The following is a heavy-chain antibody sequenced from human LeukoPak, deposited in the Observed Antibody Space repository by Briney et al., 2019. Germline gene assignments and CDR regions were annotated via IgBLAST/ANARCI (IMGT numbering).Heavy chain of an antibody. J-gene: IGHJ4*02. V-gene: IGHV3-23*01. CDR1: GFTFSSYA. D-gene: IGHD3-10*01. CDR2: IVESGGST. Sequence: PGGSLRLSCAASGFTFSSYAMSWVRQAPGKGLEWVSGIVESGGSTFYADSVKGRFTISRDNSKNTLYLQMNSLRAEDTAVYYCAKVNYGSGAFDYWGQGTLVTVSS. CDR3: AKVNYGSGAFDY.